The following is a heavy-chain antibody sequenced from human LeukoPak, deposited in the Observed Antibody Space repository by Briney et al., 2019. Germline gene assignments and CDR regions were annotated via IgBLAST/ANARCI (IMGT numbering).Heavy chain of an antibody. J-gene: IGHJ4*02. CDR2: LSDGGTP. CDR1: GYSISSGHY. Sequence: PSETLSLTCDVSGYSISSGHYWGWIRQPPGKGLEWIGSLSDGGTPDYNPSLKSRDSMSIDTSKNQFSLRLRSLTAADTAIYYCGTSDSGSIFGVVISFWGQGTLVTVSS. V-gene: IGHV4-38-2*01. CDR3: GTSDSGSIFGVVISF. D-gene: IGHD3-3*02.